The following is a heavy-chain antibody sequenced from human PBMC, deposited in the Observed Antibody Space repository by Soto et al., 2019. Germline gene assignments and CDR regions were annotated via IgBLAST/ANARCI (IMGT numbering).Heavy chain of an antibody. Sequence: QVQLVQSRGEVKKPGASVKVSCKTSGYSFTTYGISWVRQAPGQGLEWMGWISGYNGNTNYAQKLQGRVTMTTDTSTSTANMELRSLRSDDTAVYYCAREGPAPYYYYGMGVWGQGSTVTVSS. J-gene: IGHJ6*02. CDR3: AREGPAPYYYYGMGV. CDR1: GYSFTTYG. V-gene: IGHV1-18*01. CDR2: ISGYNGNT.